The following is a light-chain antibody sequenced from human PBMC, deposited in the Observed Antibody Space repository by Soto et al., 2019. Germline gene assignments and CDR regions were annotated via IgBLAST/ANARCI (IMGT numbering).Light chain of an antibody. CDR2: DAS. J-gene: IGKJ2*01. V-gene: IGKV1-33*01. Sequence: DIQMTQSPSSLSVSVGDRVTITCQAGQDINIHLNWYQHKPGKAPKLLIYDASNLETGVPSTFSGSGSGTDFTFTISSLQPEDIATYYCQQYDNFPPTFGQGTKLEIK. CDR1: QDINIH. CDR3: QQYDNFPPT.